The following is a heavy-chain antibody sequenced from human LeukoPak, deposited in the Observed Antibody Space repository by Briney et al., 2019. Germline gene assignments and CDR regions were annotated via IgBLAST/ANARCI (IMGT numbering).Heavy chain of an antibody. Sequence: SETLSLTCTVSGGSISNYYWSWIRQPPGKGLEWIGYIYYSGTTNYNPSLKSRVTISVDTSKNQFSLKLTSVTAADTAVYYCAKFEKYYDTNPHYLDYWGQGTLVTVSS. J-gene: IGHJ4*02. CDR1: GGSISNYY. V-gene: IGHV4-59*01. D-gene: IGHD3-16*01. CDR2: IYYSGTT. CDR3: AKFEKYYDTNPHYLDY.